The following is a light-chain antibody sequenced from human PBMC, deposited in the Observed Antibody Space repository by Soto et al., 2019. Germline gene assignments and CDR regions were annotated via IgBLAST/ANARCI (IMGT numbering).Light chain of an antibody. J-gene: IGKJ2*01. CDR3: QEYKTYA. CDR1: QGIRND. Sequence: DIQMTQSPSSLSASVGDRVTITCRASQGIRNDLGWYQQKPGKAPKLLIYAATTLQSGVPSRFSGSGSGTEFTLIISSLQPDDVATYFCQEYKTYAFGPGTKVDIK. CDR2: AAT. V-gene: IGKV1-17*01.